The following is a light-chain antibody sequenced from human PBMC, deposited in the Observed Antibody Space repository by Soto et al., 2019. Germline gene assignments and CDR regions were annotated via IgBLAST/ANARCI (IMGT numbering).Light chain of an antibody. CDR1: QNITNT. CDR2: HAS. CDR3: QQYYGLPPLN. Sequence: DIQITHSPSSLSASIVDRVTITFQASQNITNTLSWYQQKPGKAPNLLIYHASKLAKGVTSRFSGSGSGTDFSFIITSLQREDLATYYCQQYYGLPPLNFGQGTRLEIK. V-gene: IGKV1-33*01. J-gene: IGKJ5*01.